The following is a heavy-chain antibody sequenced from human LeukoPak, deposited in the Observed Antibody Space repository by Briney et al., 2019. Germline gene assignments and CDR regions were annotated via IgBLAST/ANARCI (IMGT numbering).Heavy chain of an antibody. D-gene: IGHD3-16*02. J-gene: IGHJ3*02. CDR1: GGSISSYY. CDR2: IYYSGTT. Sequence: PSETLSLTCTVSGGSISSYYWSWIRQPPGKGLEWVGYIYYSGTTNYNPSLESRVTISVDTSKNQFSLRLSSVTAADTAVYYCARDYLDGFDIWGQGTMVTVSS. CDR3: ARDYLDGFDI. V-gene: IGHV4-59*01.